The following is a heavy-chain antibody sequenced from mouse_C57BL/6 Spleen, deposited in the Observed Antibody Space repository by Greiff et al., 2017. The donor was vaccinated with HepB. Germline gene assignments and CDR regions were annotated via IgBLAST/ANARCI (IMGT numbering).Heavy chain of an antibody. V-gene: IGHV2-6-1*01. J-gene: IGHJ4*01. CDR2: IWSDGST. CDR1: GFSLTSYG. Sequence: VKLMESGPGLVAPSQSLSITCTVSGFSLTSYGVHWVRQPPGKGLEWLVVIWSDGSTTYNSALKSRLSISKDNSKSQVFLKMNSLQTDDTAMYYCARHTMITRAMDYWGQGTSVTVSS. D-gene: IGHD2-4*01. CDR3: ARHTMITRAMDY.